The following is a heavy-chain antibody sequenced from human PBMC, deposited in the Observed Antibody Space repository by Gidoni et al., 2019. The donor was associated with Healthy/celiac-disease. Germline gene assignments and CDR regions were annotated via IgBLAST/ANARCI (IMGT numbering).Heavy chain of an antibody. CDR3: ARGRGAPLTVGPYYDFWSGYYPTNNNWFDP. J-gene: IGHJ5*02. D-gene: IGHD3-3*01. CDR1: GGSFSGYY. CDR2: INHSGST. Sequence: QVQLQQWGAGLLKPSETLSLTCAVYGGSFSGYYWSWIRQPPGKGLEWIGEINHSGSTNYNPSLKSRVTISVDTSKNQFSLKLSSVTAADTAVYYCARGRGAPLTVGPYYDFWSGYYPTNNNWFDPWGQGTLVTVSS. V-gene: IGHV4-34*01.